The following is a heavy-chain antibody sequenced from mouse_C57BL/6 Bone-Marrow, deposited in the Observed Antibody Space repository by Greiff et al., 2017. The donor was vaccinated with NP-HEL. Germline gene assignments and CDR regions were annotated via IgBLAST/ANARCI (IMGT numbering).Heavy chain of an antibody. CDR3: ARDGYSYYFDY. CDR1: GFTFSSYA. CDR2: ISDGGSYT. Sequence: EVKLMESGGGLVKPGGSLKLSCAASGFTFSSYAMSWVRQTPEKRLEWVATISDGGSYTYYPANVKGRFTLSRDNAKNNLYLHMSHLKSEDTAMYYCARDGYSYYFDYWGQGTTLTVSS. V-gene: IGHV5-4*01. D-gene: IGHD2-3*01. J-gene: IGHJ2*01.